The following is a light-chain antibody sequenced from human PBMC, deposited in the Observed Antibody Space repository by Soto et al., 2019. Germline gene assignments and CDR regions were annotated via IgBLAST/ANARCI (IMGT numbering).Light chain of an antibody. CDR3: QQYGDWPLT. V-gene: IGKV3-15*01. Sequence: EIVVTQSPATLSGSPGERATLSCRASQSVGNNFAWYQQKPGQAPRLLIFATSTRDTGVPARFSGSGSGTDFTLTISSLQSEDFAIYYCQQYGDWPLTFGGGTKVEIE. J-gene: IGKJ4*01. CDR1: QSVGNN. CDR2: ATS.